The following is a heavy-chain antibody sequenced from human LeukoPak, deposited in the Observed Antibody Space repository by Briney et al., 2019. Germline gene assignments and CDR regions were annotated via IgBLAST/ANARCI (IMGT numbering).Heavy chain of an antibody. V-gene: IGHV1-69*05. CDR2: IIPIFGTA. CDR1: GGTFSSYA. D-gene: IGHD3-10*01. Sequence: ASVKVSCKASGGTFSSYAISWVRQAPGQGLEWMGGIIPIFGTANYAQKFQGRVTITTDESTSTAYMELSSLRSEDTAVYYCARDTAAMVRGAYGFDPWGQGTLVTVSS. CDR3: ARDTAAMVRGAYGFDP. J-gene: IGHJ5*02.